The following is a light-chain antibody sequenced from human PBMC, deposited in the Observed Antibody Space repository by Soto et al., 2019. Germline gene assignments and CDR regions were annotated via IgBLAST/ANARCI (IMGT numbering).Light chain of an antibody. CDR3: SSYTSSSTPYV. CDR1: SSDVGGYNY. CDR2: EGS. J-gene: IGLJ1*01. V-gene: IGLV2-14*01. Sequence: QSALTQPASVSGSPGQSITISCTGTSSDVGGYNYVSWYQHHPGKAPKLIIFEGSNRPSGVSNRFSGSKSGNTAALTTSARQDEDEADYYCSSYTSSSTPYVFGPGTKLTVL.